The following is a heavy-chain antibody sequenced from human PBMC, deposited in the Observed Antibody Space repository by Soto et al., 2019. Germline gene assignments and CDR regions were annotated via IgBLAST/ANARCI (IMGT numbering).Heavy chain of an antibody. V-gene: IGHV1-3*04. Sequence: ASVKVSCKASGYTFTNYTIHWVLQAPGQRLEWMGWTNTGNHNTEYSQKFQGRVSITRDTSASTSYMELSSLRSEDTAVYYCARAVALSIPYYFDYWGQGTLVTVS. CDR3: ARAVALSIPYYFDY. J-gene: IGHJ4*02. CDR2: TNTGNHNT. D-gene: IGHD6-19*01. CDR1: GYTFTNYT.